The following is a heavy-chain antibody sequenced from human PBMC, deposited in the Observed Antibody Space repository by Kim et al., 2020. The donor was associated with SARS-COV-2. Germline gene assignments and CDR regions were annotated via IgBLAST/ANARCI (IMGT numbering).Heavy chain of an antibody. V-gene: IGHV4-34*01. D-gene: IGHD4-17*01. J-gene: IGHJ6*02. CDR3: ARGSAVTTFFHYYYGMDV. Sequence: RKSRVTISVDTSKNQFSRKLSSVTAADTAVYYCARGSAVTTFFHYYYGMDVWGQGTTVTVSS.